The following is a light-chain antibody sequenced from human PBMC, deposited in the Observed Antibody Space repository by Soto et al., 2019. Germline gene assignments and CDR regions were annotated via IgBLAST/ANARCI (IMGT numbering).Light chain of an antibody. CDR2: DAS. Sequence: EIVLTQSPAILSMSPGERATLSCRASQSVSSYFAWYQQKPGQAPRLLIYDASNRATGVPARFSGSGSGKDFTHTISSLEPEDFAVYYCQQRRYWPVTFGQGTKVEIK. CDR3: QQRRYWPVT. CDR1: QSVSSY. V-gene: IGKV3-11*01. J-gene: IGKJ1*01.